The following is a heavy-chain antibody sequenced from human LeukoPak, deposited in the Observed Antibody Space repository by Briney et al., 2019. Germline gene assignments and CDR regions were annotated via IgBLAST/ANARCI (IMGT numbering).Heavy chain of an antibody. CDR3: AREGRFLEWAYGMDV. CDR2: IYTSGST. V-gene: IGHV4-61*02. Sequence: PSETLSLTCTVSGGSISSSSYYWGWIRQPAGKGLEWIGRIYTSGSTSYNPSLKSRVTISMDTSKNQFSLKLSSVTAADTAVYYCAREGRFLEWAYGMDVWGQGTTVTVSS. J-gene: IGHJ6*02. D-gene: IGHD3-3*01. CDR1: GGSISSSSYY.